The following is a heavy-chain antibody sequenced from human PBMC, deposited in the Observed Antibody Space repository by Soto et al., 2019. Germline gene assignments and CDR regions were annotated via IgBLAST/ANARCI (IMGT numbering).Heavy chain of an antibody. V-gene: IGHV1-69*13. Sequence: ASVKVSCKASGGTFSSYAISWVRQAPGQGLEWMGGIIPIFGTANYAQKFQGRVTITADESTSTAYMELSSLRSEDTAVYYCARRYGWYASSSQQNWFDPWGQGTLVTVSS. D-gene: IGHD6-6*01. CDR2: IIPIFGTA. CDR3: ARRYGWYASSSQQNWFDP. J-gene: IGHJ5*02. CDR1: GGTFSSYA.